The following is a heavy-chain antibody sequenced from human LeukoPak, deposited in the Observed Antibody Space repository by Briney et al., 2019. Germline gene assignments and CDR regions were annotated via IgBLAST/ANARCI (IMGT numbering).Heavy chain of an antibody. D-gene: IGHD6-13*01. CDR2: ISYDGSNK. CDR1: GFTFSSYA. CDR3: AKTAGYSSSWYEDY. V-gene: IGHV3-30-3*02. J-gene: IGHJ4*02. Sequence: GRSLRLSCAASGFTFSSYAMHWVRQAPGKGLEWVAVISYDGSNKYYADSVKGRFTISRDNSKNTLYLQMNSLRAEDTAVYYCAKTAGYSSSWYEDYWGQGTLVTVSS.